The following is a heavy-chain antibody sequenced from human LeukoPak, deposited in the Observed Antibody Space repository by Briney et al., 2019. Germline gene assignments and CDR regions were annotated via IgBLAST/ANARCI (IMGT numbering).Heavy chain of an antibody. CDR1: GFTFDDYA. J-gene: IGHJ4*02. D-gene: IGHD2-2*02. CDR2: ISWNSGAI. Sequence: GRSLRLSCAASGFTFDDYAMHWVRQAPGKGLEWVSGISWNSGAIGYADSVKGRFTISRDNAKNSLYLQMNSLRAEDTALYYCAKGLSKSSSASYYTDWGQGTLVTVFS. CDR3: AKGLSKSSSASYYTD. V-gene: IGHV3-9*01.